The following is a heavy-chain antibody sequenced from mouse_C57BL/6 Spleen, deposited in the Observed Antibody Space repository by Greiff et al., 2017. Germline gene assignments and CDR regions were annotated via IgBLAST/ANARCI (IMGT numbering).Heavy chain of an antibody. CDR2: IRSKSNNYAT. J-gene: IGHJ3*01. V-gene: IGHV10-1*01. CDR1: GFSFNTYA. Sequence: EVKLVESGGGLVQPKGSLKLSCAASGFSFNTYAMNWVRQAPGKGLEWVARIRSKSNNYATYYADSVKDRFTISRDDSESMLYLQMNNLKTEDTAMYYCVRPNWEFWFAYWGQGTLVTASA. D-gene: IGHD4-1*02. CDR3: VRPNWEFWFAY.